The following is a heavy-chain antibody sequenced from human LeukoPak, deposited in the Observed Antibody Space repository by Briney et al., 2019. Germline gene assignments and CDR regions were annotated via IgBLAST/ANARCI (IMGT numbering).Heavy chain of an antibody. V-gene: IGHV1-2*02. CDR2: INPNSGGT. J-gene: IGHJ4*02. CDR1: GYTFTGYY. D-gene: IGHD5-12*01. CDR3: ARIGGGYDFPFDY. Sequence: GASVKVSCKASGYTFTGYYMHWVRQAPGQGLEWMGWINPNSGGTNYAQKFQGRVTITRNTSISTAYMELSSLRSEDTAVYYCARIGGGYDFPFDYWGQGTLVTVSS.